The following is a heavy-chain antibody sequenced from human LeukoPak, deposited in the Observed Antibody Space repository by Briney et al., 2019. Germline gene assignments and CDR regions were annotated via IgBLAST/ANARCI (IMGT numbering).Heavy chain of an antibody. CDR1: GGIFSSYA. J-gene: IGHJ4*02. CDR3: ARDLPPYYFDY. CDR2: IIPILGIA. V-gene: IGHV1-69*04. Sequence: APVKGSCKASGGIFSSYAISWVRQAPGQRLEWMGRIIPILGIANYAQKFQGRVTITADKSTSTAYMDLSSLRSEDTAVYYCARDLPPYYFDYWGQGTLVTVSS.